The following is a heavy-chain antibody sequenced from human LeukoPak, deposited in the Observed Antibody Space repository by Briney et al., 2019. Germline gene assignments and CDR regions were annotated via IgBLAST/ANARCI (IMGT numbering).Heavy chain of an antibody. Sequence: SETLSLTCTVSGGSISSSSYYWGWIRQPPGKGLEWIGYIYYSGSTNYNPSLKSRVTISVDTSKNQFSLKLSSVTAADTAVYYCARGAGVVVVPAAFPDSSTPGAFDIWGQGTMVTVSS. J-gene: IGHJ3*02. CDR3: ARGAGVVVVPAAFPDSSTPGAFDI. CDR2: IYYSGST. D-gene: IGHD2-2*01. CDR1: GGSISSSSYY. V-gene: IGHV4-61*05.